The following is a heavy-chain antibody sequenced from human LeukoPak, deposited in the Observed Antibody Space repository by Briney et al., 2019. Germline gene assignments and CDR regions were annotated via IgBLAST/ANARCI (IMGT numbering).Heavy chain of an antibody. CDR1: GFTFSSYA. D-gene: IGHD3-22*01. CDR3: AKERSKYFYYDSSGYQSSFDY. CDR2: ISGGGIDT. J-gene: IGHJ4*02. V-gene: IGHV3-23*01. Sequence: GGSLRLSCAASGFTFSSYALSWVRQAPGKGLEWVSAISGGGIDTFYAESVKGRFTISGDNSEDTLYLQMTSLRAEDTAVYYCAKERSKYFYYDSSGYQSSFDYWGQGTLVTVSS.